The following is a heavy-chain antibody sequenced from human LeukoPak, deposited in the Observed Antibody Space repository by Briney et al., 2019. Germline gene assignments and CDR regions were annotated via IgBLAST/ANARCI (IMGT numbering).Heavy chain of an antibody. CDR2: ISSGGSTI. D-gene: IGHD6-13*01. CDR3: AKSLSSSPYYFDY. Sequence: GGSLRLSCAASGFTFSDYHMSWIRQAPGKGLEWVSYISSGGSTIYYADSVKGRFTISRDNAKNSLYLQMNSLRAEDTAVYYCAKSLSSSPYYFDYWGQGTLVTVSS. CDR1: GFTFSDYH. J-gene: IGHJ4*02. V-gene: IGHV3-11*01.